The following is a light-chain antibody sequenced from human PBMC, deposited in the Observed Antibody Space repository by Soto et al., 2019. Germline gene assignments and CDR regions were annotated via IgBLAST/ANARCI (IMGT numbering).Light chain of an antibody. J-gene: IGLJ1*01. CDR3: TSYTSSSTPLYV. CDR2: DVS. Sequence: QSALTQPASVSGSPGQSITISCTGTSSDVGDSNYVSWYQHHPGKAPKVIIYDVSNRPSGVSNRFSGSKSGNTASLAISGLQAEDEADYDCTSYTSSSTPLYVFGTGTKLTVL. CDR1: SSDVGDSNY. V-gene: IGLV2-14*03.